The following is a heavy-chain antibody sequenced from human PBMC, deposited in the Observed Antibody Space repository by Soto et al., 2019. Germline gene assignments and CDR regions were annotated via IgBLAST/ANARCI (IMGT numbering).Heavy chain of an antibody. CDR2: ISGSNGDT. CDR3: GRGGLAVSGTYHY. CDR1: GYTFINYG. V-gene: IGHV1-18*01. J-gene: IGHJ4*02. Sequence: VQLVQSGAEVKESGASVKVSCKASGYTFINYGVAWVRRAPGQGPEWMGWISGSNGDTKYAQNLQNRVSLTTDTSTNTAYMELRSLRPDDTAIYFCGRGGLAVSGTYHYRGQGTLVTVSS. D-gene: IGHD6-19*01.